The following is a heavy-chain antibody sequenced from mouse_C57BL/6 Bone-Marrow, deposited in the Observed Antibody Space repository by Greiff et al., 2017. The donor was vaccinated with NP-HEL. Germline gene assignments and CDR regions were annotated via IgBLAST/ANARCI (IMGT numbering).Heavy chain of an antibody. CDR3: ARRENGYSTWFAY. Sequence: VQLQQSGPELVKPGASVKISCKASGYTFTDYYMNWVKQSHGTSLEWIGDINPNNGGTSYNQKFKGKATLTVDKSSSTAYMELRILTSEDSAVYYCARRENGYSTWFAYWGQGTLVTVSA. J-gene: IGHJ3*01. D-gene: IGHD2-3*01. CDR2: INPNNGGT. V-gene: IGHV1-26*01. CDR1: GYTFTDYY.